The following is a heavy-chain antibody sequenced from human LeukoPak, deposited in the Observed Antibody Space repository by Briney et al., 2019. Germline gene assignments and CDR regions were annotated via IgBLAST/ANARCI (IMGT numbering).Heavy chain of an antibody. J-gene: IGHJ4*02. CDR3: AKGKYYYDSSGYSLFDY. CDR1: GFTFSSYG. V-gene: IGHV3-30*18. D-gene: IGHD3-22*01. Sequence: GGSLRLSCAASGFTFSSYGMHWVRQAPGKGLEWVAVISYDGSNKHYADSVKGRFTISRDNSKNTLYLQMNSLRAEDTAVYYCAKGKYYYDSSGYSLFDYWGQGTLVTVSS. CDR2: ISYDGSNK.